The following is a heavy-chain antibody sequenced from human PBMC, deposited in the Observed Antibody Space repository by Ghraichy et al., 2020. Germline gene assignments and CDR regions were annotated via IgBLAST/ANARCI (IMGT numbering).Heavy chain of an antibody. V-gene: IGHV3-15*07. CDR3: SHHCITTSCYTWGGY. D-gene: IGHD2-2*02. CDR2: IRSKTDGGTP. CDR1: GFNFNNAW. Sequence: ETLSLTCAASGFNFNNAWMYWVRQAPGKGLEWVGHIRSKTDGGTPSYAAPVKGRFTISRDDSKNTLFLQLNSLKSEDTGVYYCSHHCITTSCYTWGGYWGQGTQVTVSS. J-gene: IGHJ4*02.